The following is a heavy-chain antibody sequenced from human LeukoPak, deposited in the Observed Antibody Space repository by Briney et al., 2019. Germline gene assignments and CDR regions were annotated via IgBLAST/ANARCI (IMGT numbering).Heavy chain of an antibody. Sequence: GGSLSLSFTASGFIFSDSWMSWVRQAPGKGLEWVATIKTDGSEKFHVASVSGRFSISRDNTKDSLYLQMNGLRVDDTALYYCVRGGTYWTVSWGQGTLVTVSS. CDR2: IKTDGSEK. V-gene: IGHV3-7*01. CDR1: GFIFSDSW. J-gene: IGHJ5*02. CDR3: VRGGTYWTVS. D-gene: IGHD3/OR15-3a*01.